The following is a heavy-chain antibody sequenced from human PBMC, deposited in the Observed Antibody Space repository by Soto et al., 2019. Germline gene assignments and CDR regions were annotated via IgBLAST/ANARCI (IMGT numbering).Heavy chain of an antibody. CDR3: ARMIKGGYDILTGQRGWFDP. D-gene: IGHD3-9*01. CDR1: GGSISSYY. V-gene: IGHV4-59*01. CDR2: IYYSGST. J-gene: IGHJ5*02. Sequence: SETLSLTCTVSGGSISSYYWSLIRQPPGKGLEWIGYIYYSGSTNYNPSLKSRVTISVDTSKNQFSLKLSSVTAADTAVYYCARMIKGGYDILTGQRGWFDPWGQGTLVTVSS.